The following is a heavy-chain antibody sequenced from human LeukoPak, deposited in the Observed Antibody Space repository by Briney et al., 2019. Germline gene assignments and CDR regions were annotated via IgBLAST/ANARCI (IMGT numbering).Heavy chain of an antibody. CDR2: IYYSGST. Sequence: SETLSLTCTVSGGSLSSYYWSWIRQPPGKGLEGMGYIYYSGSTNYNPSLKSRVTISVNTSKNQFSLKLSSVTAADTAVYYCAGGYSYGSTYYYMDVWGKGTTVTISS. V-gene: IGHV4-59*01. D-gene: IGHD5-18*01. CDR1: GGSLSSYY. CDR3: AGGYSYGSTYYYMDV. J-gene: IGHJ6*03.